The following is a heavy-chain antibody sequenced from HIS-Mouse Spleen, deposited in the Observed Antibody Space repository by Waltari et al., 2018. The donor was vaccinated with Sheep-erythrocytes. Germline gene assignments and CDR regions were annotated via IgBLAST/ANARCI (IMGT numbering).Heavy chain of an antibody. J-gene: IGHJ3*02. V-gene: IGHV3-21*01. CDR2: ISSSSSYI. D-gene: IGHD1-1*01. Sequence: EVQLVESGGGLVKPGGSLRLSCAASGFTFSSYSMNWVRQAPGKGLEWVSSISSSSSYIYYADSVKGRLTISRDNAKNSLYLQMNSLRAEDTAVYYCARDTGTDAFDIWGQGTMVTVSS. CDR3: ARDTGTDAFDI. CDR1: GFTFSSYS.